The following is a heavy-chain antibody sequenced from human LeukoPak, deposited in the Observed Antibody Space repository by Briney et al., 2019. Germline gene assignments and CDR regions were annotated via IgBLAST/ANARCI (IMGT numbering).Heavy chain of an antibody. Sequence: GGSLRLSCATSGFTFSNYGMHWVRQAPGKGLEWVAFIRFDGSTKYYADSVKGRFTISRDNSKNTLYLQMNSLRAEDTAVYYCARHGAAAGTGYFDYWGQGTLVTVSS. CDR1: GFTFSNYG. D-gene: IGHD6-13*01. V-gene: IGHV3-30*02. J-gene: IGHJ4*02. CDR3: ARHGAAAGTGYFDY. CDR2: IRFDGSTK.